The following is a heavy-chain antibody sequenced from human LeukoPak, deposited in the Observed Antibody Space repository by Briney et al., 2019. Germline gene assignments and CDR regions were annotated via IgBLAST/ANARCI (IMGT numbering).Heavy chain of an antibody. CDR2: ISAYNGNT. CDR1: GYTFTSYG. D-gene: IGHD6-13*01. Sequence: GASVKVSCKASGYTFTSYGISWVRQAPGQGLEWMGWISAYNGNTNYAQKLQGRVTMTTDTSTSTAYMELRSLRSDDTAVYYCARSNWSKKTQYSSSWYPTFKPNYYYYYGMDVWGQGTTVTVSS. V-gene: IGHV1-18*01. J-gene: IGHJ6*02. CDR3: ARSNWSKKTQYSSSWYPTFKPNYYYYYGMDV.